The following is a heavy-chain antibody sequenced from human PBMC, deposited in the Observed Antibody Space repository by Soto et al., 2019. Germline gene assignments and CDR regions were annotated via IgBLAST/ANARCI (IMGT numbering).Heavy chain of an antibody. V-gene: IGHV4-34*01. J-gene: IGHJ5*02. CDR2: INHSGST. D-gene: IGHD3-10*01. CDR1: GWSSSGYY. Sequence: PSETLSLTGADYGWSSSGYYWSWIRHPPRKGLELIGEINHSGSTNYNPSLKSRVTISVDTSKNQFSLKLSSVTAADTAVYYCARGHYGSGSYLGWFDPWGQGTLVTVSS. CDR3: ARGHYGSGSYLGWFDP.